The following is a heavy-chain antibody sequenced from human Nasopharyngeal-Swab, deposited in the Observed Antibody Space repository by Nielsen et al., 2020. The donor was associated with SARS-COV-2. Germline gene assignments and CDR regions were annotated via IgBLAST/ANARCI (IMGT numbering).Heavy chain of an antibody. J-gene: IGHJ6*03. V-gene: IGHV1-18*01. D-gene: IGHD2-8*01. CDR2: ISAYNGNT. CDR3: ARGIVRRAYYYYMDV. Sequence: WVRQAPGQGLEWMGWISAYNGNTNYAQKLQGRVTMTTDTSTSTAYMELRSLRSDDTAGYYCARGIVRRAYYYYMDVWGKGTTVTVSS.